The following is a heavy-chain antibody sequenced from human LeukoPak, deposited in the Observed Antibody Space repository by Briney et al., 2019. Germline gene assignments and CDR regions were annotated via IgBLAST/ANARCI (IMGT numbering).Heavy chain of an antibody. J-gene: IGHJ4*02. CDR1: GFTFDSNA. D-gene: IGHD3-22*01. V-gene: IGHV3-30-3*02. CDR2: ISYDGTTK. Sequence: GGSLRLSCVASGFTFDSNAMNWVRQAPDKGLEWVAFISYDGTTKFYAVSVKGRFTISRDSSKNILYLQMNSLRTEDTAVYYCVKGFYYNSRTYSSPLNYWGQGTLVTVSS. CDR3: VKGFYYNSRTYSSPLNY.